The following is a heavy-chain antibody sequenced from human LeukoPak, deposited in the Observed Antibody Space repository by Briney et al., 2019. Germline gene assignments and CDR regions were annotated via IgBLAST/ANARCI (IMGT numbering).Heavy chain of an antibody. CDR2: MNPNSGNT. J-gene: IGHJ4*02. Sequence: ASVKVSCKASGYTFTSYDINWVRQATGQELEWMGWMNPNSGNTGYAQKFQGRVTMTRNTSISTAYMELSSLRSEDTAVHYCARGRNIVATIIGYRGQGTLVTVSS. CDR3: ARGRNIVATIIGY. D-gene: IGHD5-12*01. V-gene: IGHV1-8*01. CDR1: GYTFTSYD.